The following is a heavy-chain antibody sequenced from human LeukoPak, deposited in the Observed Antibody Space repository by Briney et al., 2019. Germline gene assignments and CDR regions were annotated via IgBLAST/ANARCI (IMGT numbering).Heavy chain of an antibody. V-gene: IGHV3-23*01. D-gene: IGHD3-9*01. J-gene: IGHJ4*02. CDR1: GFTFRSSE. CDR2: IGASGGST. CDR3: AKAEGYDILTGLDY. Sequence: GRSLTPSRAASGFTFRSSEMKSVRQAPGKGLEWVSCIGASGGSTYYADSVKGRFTISRDNTKNTLYLQMNSLRTEDTAVYYCAKAEGYDILTGLDYWGQGTLVTVSS.